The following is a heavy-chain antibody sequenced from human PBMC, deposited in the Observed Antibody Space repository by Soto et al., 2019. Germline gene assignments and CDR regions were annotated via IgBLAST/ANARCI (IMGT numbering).Heavy chain of an antibody. CDR3: ARFRVVGATTGGMDV. CDR2: IYPGDSDT. J-gene: IGHJ6*02. V-gene: IGHV5-51*01. CDR1: GYSFTSYW. Sequence: GESLKISCKGSGYSFTSYWIGWVRQMPGKGLEWMGIIYPGDSDTRYSPSFQGQVTISADKSISTAYLQWSSLEASDTAMYYCARFRVVGATTGGMDVWGQGTTVTVSS. D-gene: IGHD1-26*01.